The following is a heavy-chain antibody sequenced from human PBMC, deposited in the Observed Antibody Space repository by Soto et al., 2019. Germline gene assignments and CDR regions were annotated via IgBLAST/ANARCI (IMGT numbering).Heavy chain of an antibody. CDR1: GYTFAGYY. J-gene: IGHJ3*02. Sequence: EASVKVSCKASGYTFAGYYMHWVRQAPGQGLEWMGWINPNSGGTNYAQKFQGRVTMTRDTSISTAYMELSRLRTDDTAVYYCARARRSGYPPYDAFDIWGQGTMVTVSS. CDR3: ARARRSGYPPYDAFDI. CDR2: INPNSGGT. D-gene: IGHD3-16*02. V-gene: IGHV1-2*02.